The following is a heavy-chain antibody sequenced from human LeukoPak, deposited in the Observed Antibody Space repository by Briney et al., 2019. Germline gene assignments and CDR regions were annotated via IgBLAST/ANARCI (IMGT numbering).Heavy chain of an antibody. V-gene: IGHV3-53*01. CDR1: GFTVSSNY. J-gene: IGHJ4*02. CDR3: ARERYDSSGYYYYFFDY. D-gene: IGHD3-22*01. CDR2: IYSGGST. Sequence: GGSLRLSCAASGFTVSSNYMSWVRQAPGKGLEWVPVIYSGGSTYYADSVKGRFTISRDNSKNTLYLQMNSLRAEDTAVYYCARERYDSSGYYYYFFDYWGQGTLVTVSS.